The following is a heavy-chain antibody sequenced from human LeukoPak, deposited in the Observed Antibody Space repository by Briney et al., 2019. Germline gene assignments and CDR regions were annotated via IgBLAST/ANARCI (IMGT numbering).Heavy chain of an antibody. V-gene: IGHV1-2*02. CDR3: ARDSSDSSSWYSQYNWFDP. CDR2: INPNSGGT. Sequence: ASVKVSCKASGYTLTDYYMHWVRQAPGQGLEWMGWINPNSGGTNYAQKFQGRVTMTRDTSISTAYMELSRLRSDDTAVYYCARDSSDSSSWYSQYNWFDPWGQGTLVTVSS. J-gene: IGHJ5*02. CDR1: GYTLTDYY. D-gene: IGHD6-13*01.